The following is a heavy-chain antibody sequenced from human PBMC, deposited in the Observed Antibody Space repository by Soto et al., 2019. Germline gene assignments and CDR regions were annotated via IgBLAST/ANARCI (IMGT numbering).Heavy chain of an antibody. V-gene: IGHV4-4*02. CDR1: SGSISSSNW. J-gene: IGHJ4*02. CDR2: IYHSGST. CDR3: ARRVYYGSGGRLFDY. Sequence: SETLSLTCAVSSGSISSSNWWSWVRQPPGKGLEWIGEIYHSGSTNYNPSLKSRVTISVDKSKNQFSLKLSSVTAADTAVYYCARRVYYGSGGRLFDYWGQGTLVTVSS. D-gene: IGHD3-10*01.